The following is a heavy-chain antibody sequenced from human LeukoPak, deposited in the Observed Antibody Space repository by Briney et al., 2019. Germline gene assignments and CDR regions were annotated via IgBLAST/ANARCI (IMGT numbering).Heavy chain of an antibody. J-gene: IGHJ4*02. CDR1: GYTFTGYY. CDR2: INPNSGGT. CDR3: ARADIVVVPAADFDY. V-gene: IGHV1-2*02. Sequence: ASVKVSCXASGYTFTGYYMHWVRQAPGQGLEWMGWINPNSGGTNYAQKFRGRVTMTRDTSISTAYMELSRLRSDDTAVYYCARADIVVVPAADFDYWGQGTLVTVSS. D-gene: IGHD2-2*01.